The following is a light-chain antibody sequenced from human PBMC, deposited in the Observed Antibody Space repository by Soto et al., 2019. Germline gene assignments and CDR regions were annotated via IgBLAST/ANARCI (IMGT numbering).Light chain of an antibody. CDR2: SNN. Sequence: QSVLTQPPSASGTPGQRVTISCSGSSSNIGSNTVNWYQQLPGTAPKLPIYSNNQRPSGVPDRFSGSKSGTSASLAISGLQSEDEADYYCVAWDDSLNGYWVFGGGTKLTVL. CDR1: SSNIGSNT. J-gene: IGLJ3*02. CDR3: VAWDDSLNGYWV. V-gene: IGLV1-44*01.